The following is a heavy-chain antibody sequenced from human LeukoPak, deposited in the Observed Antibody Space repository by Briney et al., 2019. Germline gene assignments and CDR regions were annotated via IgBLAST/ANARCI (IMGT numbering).Heavy chain of an antibody. Sequence: GGSLRLSCAASGFTVSTNYMSWVRQAPGKGLEWVSVICSDGSTYYADSVKGRFTISRDNSKNTLYLQMNSLRAEDTAVYYCARGTADGDYMFYWGQGTLVTVSS. CDR2: ICSDGST. J-gene: IGHJ4*02. D-gene: IGHD4-17*01. V-gene: IGHV3-53*01. CDR3: ARGTADGDYMFY. CDR1: GFTVSTNY.